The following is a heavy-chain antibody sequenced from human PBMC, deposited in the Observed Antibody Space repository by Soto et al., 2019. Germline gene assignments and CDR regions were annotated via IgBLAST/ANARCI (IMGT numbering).Heavy chain of an antibody. V-gene: IGHV3-23*01. CDR1: GFTFISYA. CDR2: IIGSGGST. J-gene: IGHJ4*02. D-gene: IGHD5-12*01. Sequence: LRLSCAASGFTFISYAMSWVRQAPGKGLEWVSAIIGSGGSTYYADSVKGRFTISRDNSKNTLYLQMNSLRAEDTAVYYCAKGGRDGYNYVFDYWGQGTLVTVSS. CDR3: AKGGRDGYNYVFDY.